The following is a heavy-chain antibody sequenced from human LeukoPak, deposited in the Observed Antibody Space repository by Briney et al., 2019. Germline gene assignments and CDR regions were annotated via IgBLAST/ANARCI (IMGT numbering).Heavy chain of an antibody. CDR1: GFTFSSYA. J-gene: IGHJ4*02. V-gene: IGHV3-23*01. Sequence: GGSLRLSCAASGFTFSSYAMSWVRQAPGKGLEWVSAISGSGGSTYYADSVKGRFTISRDNSKNTLYLQMNSLRAEDTAVYYCAKDPPLGDTMVRGVIGYFDYWGQGTLVTVSS. CDR3: AKDPPLGDTMVRGVIGYFDY. D-gene: IGHD3-10*01. CDR2: ISGSGGST.